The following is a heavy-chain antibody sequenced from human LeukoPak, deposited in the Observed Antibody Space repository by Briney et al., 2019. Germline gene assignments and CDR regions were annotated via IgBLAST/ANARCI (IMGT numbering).Heavy chain of an antibody. CDR2: IYSSGST. V-gene: IGHV4-4*07. J-gene: IGHJ3*02. Sequence: SETLSLTCTVSGGSISSYYWNWIRQPAGKGLEWIGRIYSSGSTNYNPSLKSRVTMSVDTSKKQFSLKLSSVTAADTAVYYCARDGPYCSGGSCYPNDAFDIWGQGTMVTVSS. D-gene: IGHD2-15*01. CDR3: ARDGPYCSGGSCYPNDAFDI. CDR1: GGSISSYY.